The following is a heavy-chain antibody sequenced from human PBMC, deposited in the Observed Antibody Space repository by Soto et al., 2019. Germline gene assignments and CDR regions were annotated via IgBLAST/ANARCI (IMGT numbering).Heavy chain of an antibody. CDR2: ISRDGSDI. CDR3: ARTRNGGVADSFDS. V-gene: IGHV3-30*04. J-gene: IGHJ5*01. CDR1: GFTFSRHA. Sequence: QVQLVESGGGEVQPGGSLRLSCAASGFTFSRHAIHWVRLTPGRGLEWVLVISRDGSDIYYTDSVKGRFTVSRDNSKNTVFVQMNRRISDDTAHYFCARTRNGGVADSFDSWGQGTRVTVSS. D-gene: IGHD3-3*01.